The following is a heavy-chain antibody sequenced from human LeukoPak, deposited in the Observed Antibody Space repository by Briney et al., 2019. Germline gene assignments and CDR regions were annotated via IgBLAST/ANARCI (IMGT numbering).Heavy chain of an antibody. D-gene: IGHD3-10*01. CDR2: INPNSGGT. CDR3: ARITMVRGVILDY. Sequence: ASVKVSCKASGYTFTYYYMHWVRQAPGQGLEWMGWINPNSGGTNYAQKFQGGVTMTRDTSISTAYMELSRLRSDDTAVYYCARITMVRGVILDYWGQGTLVTVSS. CDR1: GYTFTYYY. J-gene: IGHJ4*02. V-gene: IGHV1-2*02.